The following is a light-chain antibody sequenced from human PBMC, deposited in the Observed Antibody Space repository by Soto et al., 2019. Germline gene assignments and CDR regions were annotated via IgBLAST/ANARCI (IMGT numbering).Light chain of an antibody. V-gene: IGLV3-1*01. CDR2: QDN. CDR1: KLGEKY. J-gene: IGLJ2*01. CDR3: QAWDSSTVL. Sequence: SYELTQPPSVSVSPGQTASVTCSGDKLGEKYACWYQQKPGQSPVLVIYQDNTRPSGIPERFSGSNSGNTATLTISGTQAMDEADYYCQAWDSSTVLFGGGTKLTVL.